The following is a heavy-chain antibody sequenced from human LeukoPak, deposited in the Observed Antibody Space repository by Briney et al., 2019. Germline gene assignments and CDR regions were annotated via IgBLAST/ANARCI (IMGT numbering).Heavy chain of an antibody. J-gene: IGHJ4*02. CDR3: ARDFAWAFDY. CDR1: GFTFSSYE. D-gene: IGHD7-27*01. V-gene: IGHV3-48*03. Sequence: GGSLRLSCAASGFTFSSYEMNWVRQAPGKGLEWVSYISSSGSTIYYADSVKGRFTISRDNAKNSLYLQMNSLRGEDTAVYYCARDFAWAFDYWGQGTLVTVSS. CDR2: ISSSGSTI.